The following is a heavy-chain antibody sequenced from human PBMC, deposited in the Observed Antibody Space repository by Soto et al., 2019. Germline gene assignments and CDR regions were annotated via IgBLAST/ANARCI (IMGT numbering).Heavy chain of an antibody. V-gene: IGHV4-34*01. D-gene: IGHD2-2*01. CDR2: INHSGST. Sequence: PSETLSLTCAVYGGSFSGYYWSWIRQPPGKGLEWIGEINHSGSTNYNPSLKSRVTISVDTSKNQFSLKLSSVTAADTAVYYCARELVVVPAARDYYYYGMDVWGQGTTVTVSS. CDR1: GGSFSGYY. J-gene: IGHJ6*02. CDR3: ARELVVVPAARDYYYYGMDV.